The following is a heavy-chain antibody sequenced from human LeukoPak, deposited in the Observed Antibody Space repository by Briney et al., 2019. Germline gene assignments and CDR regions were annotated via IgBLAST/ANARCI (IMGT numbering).Heavy chain of an antibody. J-gene: IGHJ3*01. D-gene: IGHD2-15*01. CDR2: IDSDASRT. CDR3: ARYCNGDTCDGALDL. Sequence: PGGSVRLYCAASGFTFNNYWIHWVRQVPGKDLVWVSRIDSDASRTNYADSVKGRFTISRDNVKNMVYLQMSSLTVEDTAVYYCARYCNGDTCDGALDLWGQGTLVTVSS. CDR1: GFTFNNYW. V-gene: IGHV3-74*01.